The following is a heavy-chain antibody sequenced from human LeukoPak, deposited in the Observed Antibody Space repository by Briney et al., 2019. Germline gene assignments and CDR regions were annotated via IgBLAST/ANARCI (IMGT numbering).Heavy chain of an antibody. V-gene: IGHV3-49*03. CDR3: TRDREWELPFDY. CDR1: GFTFGDYA. D-gene: IGHD1-26*01. CDR2: IRSKAYGGTT. J-gene: IGHJ4*02. Sequence: PGGSLRLSCTASGFTFGDYAMSWFRQAPGKGLEWVGFIRSKAYGGTTEYAASVKGRFTISRDDSKSIAYLQMNSLKTEGTAVYYCTRDREWELPFDYWGQGTLVTVSS.